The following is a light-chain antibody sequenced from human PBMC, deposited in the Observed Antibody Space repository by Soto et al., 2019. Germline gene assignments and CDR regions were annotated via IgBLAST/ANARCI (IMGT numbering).Light chain of an antibody. CDR1: SSDVGGYNY. CDR2: DVS. Sequence: QSVLTQPASVSGSPGQSITISCTGTSSDVGGYNYVSWYQQHPGKAPKGMIYDVSNRPSGVSNRFSASKSGNTASLTISGLQAEDEADYYCSSYTSSSTYVFGTGTKVTVL. J-gene: IGLJ1*01. V-gene: IGLV2-14*01. CDR3: SSYTSSSTYV.